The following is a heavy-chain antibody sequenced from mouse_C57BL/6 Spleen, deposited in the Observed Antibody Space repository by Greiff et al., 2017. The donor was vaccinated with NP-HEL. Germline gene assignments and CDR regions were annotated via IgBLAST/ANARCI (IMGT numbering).Heavy chain of an antibody. Sequence: VQVVESGAELVKPGASVKISCKASGYAFSSYWMNWVKQRPGKGLEWIGQIYPGDGDTNYNGKFKGKATLTADKSSSTAYMQLSSLTSEDSAVYFCARELRPYYFDYWGQGTTLTVSS. CDR3: ARELRPYYFDY. J-gene: IGHJ2*01. CDR2: IYPGDGDT. V-gene: IGHV1-80*01. CDR1: GYAFSSYW. D-gene: IGHD1-1*01.